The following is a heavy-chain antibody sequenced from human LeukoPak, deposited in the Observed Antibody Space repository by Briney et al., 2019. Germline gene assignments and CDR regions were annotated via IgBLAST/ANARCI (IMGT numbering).Heavy chain of an antibody. V-gene: IGHV3-30-3*01. J-gene: IGHJ6*02. CDR2: ISYDGSNK. CDR1: GFTFSSYA. CDR3: ARALNYYYYYGMDV. Sequence: GGSLRLSCAASGFTFSSYAMHWVRQAPGKGLEWVAVISYDGSNKYYADSVKGRFTISRDNSKNTLYLRMNSLRAGDTAVYYCARALNYYYYYGMDVWGQGTTVTVSS.